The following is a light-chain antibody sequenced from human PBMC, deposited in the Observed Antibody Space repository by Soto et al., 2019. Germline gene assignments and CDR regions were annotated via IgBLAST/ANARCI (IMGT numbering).Light chain of an antibody. CDR3: QKSNSAPLT. Sequence: IQMTQSASSLSASIGDRVTITCRASEDISYWVAWYQQKPGKAPKLLIHAASSLHSGVPSRFSGSGSGTDFTLTISSLQPEDVATYYCQKSNSAPLTFGGGTKVDIK. V-gene: IGKV1-12*01. CDR1: EDISYW. CDR2: AAS. J-gene: IGKJ4*01.